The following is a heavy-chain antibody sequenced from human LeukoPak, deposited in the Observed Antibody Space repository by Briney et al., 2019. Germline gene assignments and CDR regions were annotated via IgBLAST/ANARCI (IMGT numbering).Heavy chain of an antibody. D-gene: IGHD3-22*01. J-gene: IGHJ5*02. CDR2: MNPNSGNT. CDR3: AREYYYDSSGYYSRGNWFDP. V-gene: IGHV1-8*01. Sequence: RASVKVSCKASGYTFTSYDINWVRQAPGQGLEWMGWMNPNSGNTGYAQKFQGRVTMTRNTSISTAYMELSSLRSEDTAVYYCAREYYYDSSGYYSRGNWFDPWGQGTLVTVSS. CDR1: GYTFTSYD.